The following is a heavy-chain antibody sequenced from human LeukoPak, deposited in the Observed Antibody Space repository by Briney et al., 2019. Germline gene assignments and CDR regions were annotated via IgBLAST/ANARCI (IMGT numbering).Heavy chain of an antibody. J-gene: IGHJ4*02. D-gene: IGHD5-18*01. CDR3: ARTSNYGYVDC. CDR1: GFTFSSYG. Sequence: GGSLRLSCAASGFTFSSYGMHWVRQAPGKGLEWVAVIWYDGSNKYYADSVKGRFTISRDNSKNTLYLQMNSLRAEDTAVYYCARTSNYGYVDCWGQGTLVTVSS. CDR2: IWYDGSNK. V-gene: IGHV3-33*01.